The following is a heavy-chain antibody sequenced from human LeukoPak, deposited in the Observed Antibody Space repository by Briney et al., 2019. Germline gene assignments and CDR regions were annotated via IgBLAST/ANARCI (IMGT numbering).Heavy chain of an antibody. CDR1: GFTVGTNS. J-gene: IGHJ4*02. CDR2: ISGSSSHS. V-gene: IGHV3-11*06. D-gene: IGHD3-22*01. Sequence: PGGSLRLSCAASGFTVGTNSMSWVRQSPGKGLEWVSYISGSSSHSNYADSVKGRFTISRDNAKNSLFLQMSSLRADDTAIYYCARVNPISSGFYAYWGQGTLVTVSS. CDR3: ARVNPISSGFYAY.